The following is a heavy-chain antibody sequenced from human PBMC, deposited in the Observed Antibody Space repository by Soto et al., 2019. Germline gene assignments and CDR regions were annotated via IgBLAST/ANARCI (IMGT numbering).Heavy chain of an antibody. CDR3: ARDRVWSPVPSYYYGMDV. CDR1: GGPISSSNW. Sequence: QVQLQESGPGLVKPSGTLSLTCAVSGGPISSSNWWSWVRQPPGKGLEWIGEIYHSGSTNYNPSLKSRVTISVDQSKNQFSLKLSSVTAADTAVYYCARDRVWSPVPSYYYGMDVWGQGTTVTVSS. CDR2: IYHSGST. D-gene: IGHD3-10*01. J-gene: IGHJ6*02. V-gene: IGHV4-4*02.